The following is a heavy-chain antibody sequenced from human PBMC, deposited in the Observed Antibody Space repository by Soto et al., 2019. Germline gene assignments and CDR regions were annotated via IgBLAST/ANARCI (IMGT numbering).Heavy chain of an antibody. CDR3: TTAGYFCSGGSCYSDTDY. Sequence: EVQLVESGGGLVKPGGSLRLSCAASGFTFSNAWMSWVRQAPGKGLEWVGRIKSKTDGGTTDYAAPAKGRFTISRDDSKNTLYLQMNSLKTEDTAVYYCTTAGYFCSGGSCYSDTDYWGQGTLVTVSS. CDR1: GFTFSNAW. J-gene: IGHJ4*02. CDR2: IKSKTDGGTT. V-gene: IGHV3-15*01. D-gene: IGHD2-15*01.